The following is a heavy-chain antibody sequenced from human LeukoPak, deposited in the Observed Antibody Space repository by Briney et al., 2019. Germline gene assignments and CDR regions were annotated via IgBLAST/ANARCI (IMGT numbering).Heavy chain of an antibody. CDR2: INPGGSSI. V-gene: IGHV3-74*01. Sequence: GGSLRLSCAASGFTFSIYWMHWVRQVPGKGLVWVARINPGGSSITYADSVKGRFTISRDNAKNTLYLQMDSLRAEDTGVYYCARSTQADDYWGQGTLVTVSS. J-gene: IGHJ4*02. CDR1: GFTFSIYW. CDR3: ARSTQADDY.